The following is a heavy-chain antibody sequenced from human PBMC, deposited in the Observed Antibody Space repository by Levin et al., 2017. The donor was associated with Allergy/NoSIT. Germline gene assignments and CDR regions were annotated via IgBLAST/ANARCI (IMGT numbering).Heavy chain of an antibody. CDR1: GFTFSSYA. CDR3: ARDGQLWDIVWYFDL. J-gene: IGHJ2*01. Sequence: SCAASGFTFSSYAMHWVRQAPGKGLEWVAVISYDGSNKYYADSVKGRFTISRDNSKNTLYLQMNSLRAEDTAVYYCARDGQLWDIVWYFDLWGRGTLVTVSS. D-gene: IGHD5-18*01. V-gene: IGHV3-30-3*01. CDR2: ISYDGSNK.